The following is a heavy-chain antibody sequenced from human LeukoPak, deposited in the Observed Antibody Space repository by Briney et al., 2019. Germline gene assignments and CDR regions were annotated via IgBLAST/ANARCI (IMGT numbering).Heavy chain of an antibody. CDR1: GGSIIRDSNY. J-gene: IGHJ1*01. CDR3: ARLTVSTMGFLKD. CDR2: IYYSGRT. D-gene: IGHD4-17*01. Sequence: SETLSLTCTVSGGSIIRDSNYWGWIRQPPGKGLEYIGSIYYSGRTYYNASLKSRVIISVDTSKNTFSLKLSSVTAADTAVYYCARLTVSTMGFLKDWGQGTLVTVSS. V-gene: IGHV4-39*01.